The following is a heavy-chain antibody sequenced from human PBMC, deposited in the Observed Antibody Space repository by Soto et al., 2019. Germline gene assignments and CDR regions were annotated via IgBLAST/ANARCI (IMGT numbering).Heavy chain of an antibody. CDR2: INPNSGGT. CDR1: GYTFTSYY. J-gene: IGHJ3*02. Sequence: ASVKVSCKASGYTFTSYYMHWVRQAPGQGLEWMGWINPNSGGTNYAQKFQGWVTMTRDTSISTAYMELSRLRSDDTAVYYCSRVRIGDYYDSSGYNAFDIWGQGTMVTVS. D-gene: IGHD3-22*01. CDR3: SRVRIGDYYDSSGYNAFDI. V-gene: IGHV1-2*04.